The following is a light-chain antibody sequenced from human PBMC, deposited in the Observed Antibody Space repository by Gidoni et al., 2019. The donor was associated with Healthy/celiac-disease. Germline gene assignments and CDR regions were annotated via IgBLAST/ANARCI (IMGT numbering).Light chain of an antibody. CDR1: KSVLYSSNNKNY. CDR2: WAS. Sequence: DIVMTQSPDSLAVSLGERATINCKSSKSVLYSSNNKNYLAWSQQKPGQPPKLLIYWASTRESGVPDRFSGSGSGTDFTLTISSLQAEDVAVYYCQQYYSTPTWTFGQGTKVEIK. CDR3: QQYYSTPTWT. J-gene: IGKJ1*01. V-gene: IGKV4-1*01.